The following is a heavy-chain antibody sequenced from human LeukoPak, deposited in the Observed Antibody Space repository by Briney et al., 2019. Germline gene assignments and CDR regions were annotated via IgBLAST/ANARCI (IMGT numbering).Heavy chain of an antibody. D-gene: IGHD4-17*01. J-gene: IGHJ4*02. V-gene: IGHV3-74*01. CDR2: INGDGSST. Sequence: GGSLRLSCVASGFTFSTYWMHWVRQAPGKGLLWVSRINGDGSSTNYADSVKGRFTISRDNAKNTLYLQMNSLRAEDTAVYYCARASTTVPNLLGNWGQGTLSPSPQ. CDR1: GFTFSTYW. CDR3: ARASTTVPNLLGN.